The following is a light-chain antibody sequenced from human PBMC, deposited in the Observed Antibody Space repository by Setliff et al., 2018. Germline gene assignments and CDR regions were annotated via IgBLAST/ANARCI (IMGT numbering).Light chain of an antibody. CDR3: AAWDDSRNGVV. CDR1: TSNTGSNT. V-gene: IGLV1-44*01. CDR2: KNI. Sequence: QSVLTQPPSASGTPGQRVTMSCAGSTSNTGSNTVSWYQQTPGTAPKVLIYKNIERPSGVPDRFSGSKSGTSASLAISGLQSGDEADYYCAAWDDSRNGVVFGGGTKVTVL. J-gene: IGLJ2*01.